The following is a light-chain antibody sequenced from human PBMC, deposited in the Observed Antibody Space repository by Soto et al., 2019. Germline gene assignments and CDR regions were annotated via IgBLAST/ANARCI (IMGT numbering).Light chain of an antibody. V-gene: IGLV2-14*01. J-gene: IGLJ1*01. Sequence: QSALTQPRSVSGSPGQSVTISCTGTSSDVGGYNYVSWYQQHPGKAPKLMIYEVSNRPSGVSSRFSGSKSGNTASLTISGLQAEDEADYYCSSYTSTSTYVFASGTKLTVL. CDR3: SSYTSTSTYV. CDR2: EVS. CDR1: SSDVGGYNY.